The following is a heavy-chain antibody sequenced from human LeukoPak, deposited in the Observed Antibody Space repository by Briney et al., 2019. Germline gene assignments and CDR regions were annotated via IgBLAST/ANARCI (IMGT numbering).Heavy chain of an antibody. J-gene: IGHJ6*02. V-gene: IGHV1-46*01. Sequence: GASVKVSCKASGYTFTSYYMHWVRQAPGQGLEWMGIINPSGGSTSYAQKFQGRVTMTRDTSTSTVYMELSSLRSEDTAVYYCARPHYGSGSYPHSPYYYYGMDVWGQGTTVTVSS. D-gene: IGHD3-10*01. CDR2: INPSGGST. CDR3: ARPHYGSGSYPHSPYYYYGMDV. CDR1: GYTFTSYY.